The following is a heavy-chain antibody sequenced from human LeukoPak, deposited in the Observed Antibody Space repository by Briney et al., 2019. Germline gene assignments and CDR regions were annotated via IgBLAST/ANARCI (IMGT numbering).Heavy chain of an antibody. J-gene: IGHJ6*02. CDR2: ISAYNGNT. V-gene: IGHV1-18*01. Sequence: ASVKVSCKASGYTFTSYGISWVRQAPGQGLEWMGWISAYNGNTNYAQKLQGRVTMTTDTSTSTAYMELRSLRSDDTAVYYCARVGYCSSTSCYGHYYYYYGMDVWGQGTTVTVS. CDR1: GYTFTSYG. CDR3: ARVGYCSSTSCYGHYYYYYGMDV. D-gene: IGHD2-2*01.